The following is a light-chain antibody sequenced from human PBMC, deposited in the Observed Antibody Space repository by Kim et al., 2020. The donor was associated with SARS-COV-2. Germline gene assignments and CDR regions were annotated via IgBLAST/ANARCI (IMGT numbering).Light chain of an antibody. J-gene: IGLJ3*02. CDR2: RNN. Sequence: QAGLTQPPSVSKGLRQTATLTCTGNSNNVGNQGAAWLQQHQGHPPKLLSYRNNNRPSGISERFSASRSGNTASLTITGLQPEDEADYYCSAWDNSLSVWVFGGGTQLTVL. CDR3: SAWDNSLSVWV. CDR1: SNNVGNQG. V-gene: IGLV10-54*04.